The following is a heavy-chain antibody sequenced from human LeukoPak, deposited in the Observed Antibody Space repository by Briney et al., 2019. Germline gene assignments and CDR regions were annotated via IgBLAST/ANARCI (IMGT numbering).Heavy chain of an antibody. Sequence: SETLSLTCTVSGGSISSGDYYWSWIRQPPGKGLECIGYIYYSGSTYYNPSLKSRVTISVDTSKNQFSLKLSSVTAADTAVYYCAITSNYWSPYFDYWGQGALVTVSS. CDR2: IYYSGST. CDR3: AITSNYWSPYFDY. J-gene: IGHJ4*02. V-gene: IGHV4-30-4*08. CDR1: GGSISSGDYY. D-gene: IGHD1-14*01.